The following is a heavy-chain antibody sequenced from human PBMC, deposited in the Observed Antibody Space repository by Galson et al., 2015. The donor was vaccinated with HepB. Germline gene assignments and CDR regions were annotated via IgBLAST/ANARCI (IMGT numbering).Heavy chain of an antibody. Sequence: SVKVSCKASGGTFSSYAISWVRQAPGQGLEWMGGIIPIFGIANYAQKFQGRVTITADESTSTAYMELSSLRSEDTAVYYCARPSGDHIAARSYFDYWGQGTLVTVSS. D-gene: IGHD6-6*01. J-gene: IGHJ4*02. CDR3: ARPSGDHIAARSYFDY. CDR2: IIPIFGIA. CDR1: GGTFSSYA. V-gene: IGHV1-69*13.